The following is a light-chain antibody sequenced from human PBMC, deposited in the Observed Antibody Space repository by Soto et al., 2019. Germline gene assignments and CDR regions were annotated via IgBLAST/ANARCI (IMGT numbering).Light chain of an antibody. V-gene: IGLV1-44*01. CDR3: AAWDDTLNAYYV. CDR1: YSNIGSNS. Sequence: QSVLTQPPSVSGTPGQRVTISCSGGYSNIGSNSVNWYQHLPGTAPKLLIYSTNQRPSGVPDRFSGSKSGTSASLAISGLQSEDEADYYCAAWDDTLNAYYVFGTGTKVTVL. CDR2: STN. J-gene: IGLJ1*01.